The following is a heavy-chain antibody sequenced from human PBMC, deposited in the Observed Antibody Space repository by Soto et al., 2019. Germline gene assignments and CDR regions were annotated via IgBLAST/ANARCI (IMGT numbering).Heavy chain of an antibody. V-gene: IGHV1-2*04. CDR2: LNPNSGGT. D-gene: IGHD3-10*01. Sequence: ASVKVSCKASGYTFTGYYMHWVRPAPLQGREWMGWLNPNSGGTNYAQKFQGWVTMTRDKSISTAYMELSRLRSDDTAVYYCARDYYGSGSYSVVYYYYGMDVSAQGATVTVSS. J-gene: IGHJ6*02. CDR3: ARDYYGSGSYSVVYYYYGMDV. CDR1: GYTFTGYY.